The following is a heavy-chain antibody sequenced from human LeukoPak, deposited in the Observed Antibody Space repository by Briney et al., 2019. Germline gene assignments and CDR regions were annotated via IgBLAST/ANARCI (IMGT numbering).Heavy chain of an antibody. Sequence: GGSLRLSCEASGFTFGSFAMSWVRQAPGKGLEWLSGISGSGYYRYYADSVKGRFTISRDNSKRTLYIEMNSLRAEDTAVYYFLKDGSWGDYQFYFYMDVGGKGPRSPSP. V-gene: IGHV3-23*01. CDR1: GFTFGSFA. J-gene: IGHJ6*03. CDR2: ISGSGYYR. CDR3: LKDGSWGDYQFYFYMDV. D-gene: IGHD2-2*01.